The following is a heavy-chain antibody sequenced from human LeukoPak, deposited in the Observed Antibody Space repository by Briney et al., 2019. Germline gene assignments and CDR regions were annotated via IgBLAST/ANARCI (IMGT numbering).Heavy chain of an antibody. J-gene: IGHJ4*02. CDR2: IKFDGSDK. D-gene: IGHD6-13*01. V-gene: IGHV3-7*03. CDR1: GFTFSNYW. Sequence: PGGSLRLSCAASGFTFSNYWMSWVRQAPGKGLEWVANIKFDGSDKFYVDSVKGRFTISRDNAKNLLYLQMNSLNTEDTAVYYCTTIAAAGYLDYWGQGTLVTVSS. CDR3: TTIAAAGYLDY.